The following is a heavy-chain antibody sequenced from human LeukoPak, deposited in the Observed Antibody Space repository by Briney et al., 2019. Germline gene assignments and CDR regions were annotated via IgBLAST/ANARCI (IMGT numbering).Heavy chain of an antibody. D-gene: IGHD3-10*01. J-gene: IGHJ4*02. Sequence: SETLSLTCAVSGGSISSGGHSWNWIRQPQGKGLEWIGYIYNSGSAYSNPSLKSRVTISVDLSKNQFSLKINSVTAADTAVYYCATEAVVGSDGSDYWGQGTLVTVSS. CDR2: IYNSGSA. CDR1: GGSISSGGHS. V-gene: IGHV4-30-2*01. CDR3: ATEAVVGSDGSDY.